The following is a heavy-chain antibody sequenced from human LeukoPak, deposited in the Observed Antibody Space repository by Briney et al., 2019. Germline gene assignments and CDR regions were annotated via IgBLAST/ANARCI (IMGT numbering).Heavy chain of an antibody. CDR1: GFSVSSNY. CDR2: IYGGGST. CDR3: ARGYSSGWPDF. J-gene: IGHJ4*02. D-gene: IGHD6-25*01. V-gene: IGHV3-53*01. Sequence: PGGSLRLSCAASGFSVSSNYMNWVRQAPGKGLEWVSVIYGGGSTYYADSVRGRFTISRDNSKNTLYLQMNSLRADDTALYFCARGYSSGWPDFWGQGTMATVSS.